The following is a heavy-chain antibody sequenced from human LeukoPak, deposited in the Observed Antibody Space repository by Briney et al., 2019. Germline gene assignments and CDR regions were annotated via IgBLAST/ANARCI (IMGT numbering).Heavy chain of an antibody. CDR3: ARDKRYALDI. Sequence: GASVKLSCKGPGYTFTNYGISWVRQAHGQGLEWMGWISISKSNTIHGQKLLDRVTMTRDTSTSTAYMELRSLRSDDTAVYYCARDKRYALDIWGQGTMVTVSS. CDR2: ISISKSNT. D-gene: IGHD6-25*01. V-gene: IGHV1-18*01. J-gene: IGHJ3*02. CDR1: GYTFTNYG.